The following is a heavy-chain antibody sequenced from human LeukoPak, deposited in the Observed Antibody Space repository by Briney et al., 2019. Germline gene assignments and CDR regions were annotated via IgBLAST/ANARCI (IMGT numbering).Heavy chain of an antibody. J-gene: IGHJ4*02. CDR2: VSGRDDST. CDR3: AKWGDYDILTGYYDSDY. CDR1: GFTFRNYA. V-gene: IGHV3-23*01. D-gene: IGHD3-9*01. Sequence: GASLRLSCAASGFTFRNYAMSWVRQAPGKGLEWVSAVSGRDDSTYYADPVKGRFTISRDNSKNTLYLQMNSLRAEDTAVYYCAKWGDYDILTGYYDSDYWGQGTLVTVSS.